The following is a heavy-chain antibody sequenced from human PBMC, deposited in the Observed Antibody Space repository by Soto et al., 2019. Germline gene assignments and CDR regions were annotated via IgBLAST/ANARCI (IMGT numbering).Heavy chain of an antibody. D-gene: IGHD3-22*01. CDR2: IYPGDSDT. CDR3: ARRNYISYASSGYSRWFDP. V-gene: IGHV5-51*01. CDR1: GYSFTSYW. J-gene: IGHJ5*02. Sequence: GESLKISCKGSGYSFTSYWIGWVRQMPGKGLEWMGIIYPGDSDTRYSPSFQGQVTISADKSISTAYLQGSSLKASDTAMYYCARRNYISYASSGYSRWFDPWGQGTLVTVSS.